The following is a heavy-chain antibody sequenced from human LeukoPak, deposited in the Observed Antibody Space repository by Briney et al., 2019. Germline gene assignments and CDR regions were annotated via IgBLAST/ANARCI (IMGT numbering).Heavy chain of an antibody. CDR2: IWYDGSNK. CDR3: LTYYYDSSGYWIFDY. Sequence: PGRSLRLSCAASGFTFSSYGMPWVRQAPGKGLEWVAVIWYDGSNKYYADSVKGRFTISRDNSKNTLYLQMNSLRAEDTAVYYCLTYYYDSSGYWIFDYWGQGTLVTVSS. V-gene: IGHV3-33*01. J-gene: IGHJ4*02. CDR1: GFTFSSYG. D-gene: IGHD3-22*01.